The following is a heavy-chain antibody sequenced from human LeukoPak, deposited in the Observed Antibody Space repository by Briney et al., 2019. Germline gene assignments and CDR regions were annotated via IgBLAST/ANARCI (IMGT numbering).Heavy chain of an antibody. D-gene: IGHD3-16*01. Sequence: SETLSLTCSVSGGSISSSDYHWGWIRQPPGKGLEWIGSIYYSGSTHYNPSLKSPVTISVDTSKNQFSLKLSSVTAADTAAYYCASLRMLRGIVYWGQGTLVTVSS. CDR2: IYYSGST. V-gene: IGHV4-39*01. J-gene: IGHJ4*02. CDR3: ASLRMLRGIVY. CDR1: GGSISSSDYH.